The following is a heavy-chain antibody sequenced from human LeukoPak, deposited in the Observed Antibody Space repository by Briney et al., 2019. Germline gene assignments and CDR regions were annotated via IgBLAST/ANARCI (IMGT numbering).Heavy chain of an antibody. V-gene: IGHV1-3*01. J-gene: IGHJ4*02. Sequence: GASVKVSCKASGYTFTSYAMHWVRQAPGQRPEWMGWINAGNGNTKYSQKFQGRVTITRDTSASTAYMELSSLRSEDTAVYYCARAPYGSGSYGYWGQGTLVTVSS. CDR3: ARAPYGSGSYGY. CDR2: INAGNGNT. D-gene: IGHD3-10*01. CDR1: GYTFTSYA.